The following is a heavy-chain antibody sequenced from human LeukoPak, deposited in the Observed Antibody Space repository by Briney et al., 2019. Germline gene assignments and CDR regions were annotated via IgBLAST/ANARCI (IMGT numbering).Heavy chain of an antibody. V-gene: IGHV3-23*01. CDR3: ANGWSPDY. CDR2: ISNSGGGT. CDR1: GFTFSSYA. Sequence: GGSLRLSCAASGFTFSSYAMNWVRQAPGKGLEWVSGISNSGGGTYYADSVKGRFTIFRDNSKNTLYLQMNSLRAEDTAVYHCANGWSPDYWGRGTLVTVSS. D-gene: IGHD2-15*01. J-gene: IGHJ4*02.